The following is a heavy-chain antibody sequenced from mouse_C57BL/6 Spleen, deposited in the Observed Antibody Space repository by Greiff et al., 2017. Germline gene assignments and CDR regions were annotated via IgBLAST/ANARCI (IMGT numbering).Heavy chain of an antibody. CDR1: GYAFSSYW. CDR2: IYPGDGDT. V-gene: IGHV1-80*01. D-gene: IGHD2-5*01. Sequence: QVQLQQSGAELVKPGASVKISCKASGYAFSSYWMNWVKQRPGKGLEWIGQIYPGDGDTNYNGKFKGKATLTADKSSSTAYMQLSSLTSEDSAVYFCARGGYYSNSFYYFDYWGQGTTLTVSS. CDR3: ARGGYYSNSFYYFDY. J-gene: IGHJ2*01.